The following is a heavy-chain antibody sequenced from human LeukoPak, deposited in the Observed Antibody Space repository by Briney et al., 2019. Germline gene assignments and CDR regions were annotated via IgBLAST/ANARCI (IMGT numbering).Heavy chain of an antibody. Sequence: ASVKVSCKASGGTFSSYAISWVRQAPGQGLEWMGRIIPILGIANYAQKFQGRVTITADKSTSTAYMELSSLRSEDTAVYYCARDPTGYSSGWYFIWGQGTLVTVSS. V-gene: IGHV1-69*04. CDR3: ARDPTGYSSGWYFI. CDR2: IIPILGIA. CDR1: GGTFSSYA. J-gene: IGHJ4*02. D-gene: IGHD6-19*01.